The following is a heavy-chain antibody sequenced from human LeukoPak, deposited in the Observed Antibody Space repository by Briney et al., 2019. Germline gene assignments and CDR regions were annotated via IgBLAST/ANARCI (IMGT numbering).Heavy chain of an antibody. CDR1: GFTVSSNY. CDR3: ARKRDYYDSSGYGAFDI. V-gene: IGHV3-53*05. Sequence: GSLRLSCAASGFTVSSNYMSWVRQAPGKGLEWVSVIYSGGSTYYADSVKGRFTISRDNSKNTLYLQMNSLRAEDTAVYYCARKRDYYDSSGYGAFDIWGQGTMVTVSS. CDR2: IYSGGST. D-gene: IGHD3-22*01. J-gene: IGHJ3*02.